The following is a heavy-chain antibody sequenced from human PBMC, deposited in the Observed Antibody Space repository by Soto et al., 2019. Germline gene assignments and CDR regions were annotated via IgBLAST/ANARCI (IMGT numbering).Heavy chain of an antibody. CDR2: ISWNSGSI. CDR3: AKDHLWFGELAMYNWFDP. Sequence: GGSLRLSCAASGFTFSSYDMHWVRQATGKGLEWVSGISWNSGSIGYADSVKGRFTISRDNAKNSLYLQMNSLRAEDTALYYCAKDHLWFGELAMYNWFDPWGQGTLVTVSS. CDR1: GFTFSSYD. D-gene: IGHD3-10*01. J-gene: IGHJ5*02. V-gene: IGHV3-9*01.